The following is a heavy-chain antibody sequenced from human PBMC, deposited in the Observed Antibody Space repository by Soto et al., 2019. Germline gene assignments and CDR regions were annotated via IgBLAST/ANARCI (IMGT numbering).Heavy chain of an antibody. J-gene: IGHJ5*02. CDR1: GGSISSYY. CDR2: IYYSGST. CDR3: ARVGYCSSTGCHNYFDP. Sequence: PSETLSLTCTVSGGSISSYYWSWIRQPPGKGLEWIGYIYYSGSTNYNPSLKSRVTISVDTSKNQFSLQLNFVTPEDTAVYYCARVGYCSSTGCHNYFDPWGQGALVTVSS. V-gene: IGHV4-59*12. D-gene: IGHD2-2*01.